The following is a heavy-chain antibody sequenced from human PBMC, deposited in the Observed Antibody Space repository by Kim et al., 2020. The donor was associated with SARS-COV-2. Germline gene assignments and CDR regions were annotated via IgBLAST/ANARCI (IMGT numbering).Heavy chain of an antibody. J-gene: IGHJ4*02. CDR2: IYRGGST. D-gene: IGHD6-19*01. CDR1: GFTVSSNY. CDR3: ARDPVGGWADF. V-gene: IGHV3-53*01. Sequence: GGSLRLSCVASGFTVSSNYMTWVRQAPGKGLECVSVIYRGGSTYYADSVKGRFTISRDNSKNTLYLQMNSLRAEDTAVYYCARDPVGGWADFWGQGILVT.